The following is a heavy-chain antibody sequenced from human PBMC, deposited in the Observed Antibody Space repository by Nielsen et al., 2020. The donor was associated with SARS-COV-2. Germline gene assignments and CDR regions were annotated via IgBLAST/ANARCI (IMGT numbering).Heavy chain of an antibody. D-gene: IGHD6-13*01. J-gene: IGHJ6*02. CDR1: GYTFTSYG. V-gene: IGHV1-69*13. CDR2: IIPIFGTA. Sequence: SVTVSCMASGYTFTSYGISWVRQAPGQGLEWMGGIIPIFGTANYAQKFQGRVTITADESTSTAYMELSSLRSEDTAVYYCARDNPRGGIAALNYYYYGMDVWGQGTTVTVSS. CDR3: ARDNPRGGIAALNYYYYGMDV.